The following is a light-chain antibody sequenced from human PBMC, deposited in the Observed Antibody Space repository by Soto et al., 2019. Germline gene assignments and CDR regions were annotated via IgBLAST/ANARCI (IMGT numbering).Light chain of an antibody. CDR3: QQYNNWPLT. CDR1: QSVSGSN. CDR2: GAS. Sequence: EIVLTQSPGTLSLSPGERATLSCRASQSVSGSNLAWYQQKPGQAPRLLIYGASTRATGIPARFTGSGSGTEFTLTISSLQSEDFAVYYCQQYNNWPLTFGGGTKVDI. V-gene: IGKV3-15*01. J-gene: IGKJ4*01.